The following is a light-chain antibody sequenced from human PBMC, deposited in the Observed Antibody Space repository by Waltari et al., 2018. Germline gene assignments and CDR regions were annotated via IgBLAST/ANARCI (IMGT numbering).Light chain of an antibody. CDR3: QQSYNTPYT. Sequence: DIQMTQSPSSLSASVGDRVTITCRASQSIGSYLSWCQQKPGKAPKLLIYGASSLQSGVPSRFSGSESGTDFTLTISSLQPEDSATYYCQQSYNTPYTFGQGTKLEI. CDR1: QSIGSY. J-gene: IGKJ2*01. CDR2: GAS. V-gene: IGKV1-39*01.